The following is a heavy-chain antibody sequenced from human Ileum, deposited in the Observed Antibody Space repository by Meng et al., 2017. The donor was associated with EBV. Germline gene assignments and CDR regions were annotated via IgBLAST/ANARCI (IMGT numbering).Heavy chain of an antibody. CDR1: GGSISSYY. CDR2: IYYSGST. Sequence: QVQLHEPGPGLVKPSETLSLTGTVSGGSISSYYWSWIRQPPGKGLEWIGYIYYSGSTNYNPSLKSRVTISVDTSKNQFSLNLSSVTAADTAVYYCARGGWSLDYWGQGTLVTVSS. V-gene: IGHV4-59*08. CDR3: ARGGWSLDY. J-gene: IGHJ4*02. D-gene: IGHD2-15*01.